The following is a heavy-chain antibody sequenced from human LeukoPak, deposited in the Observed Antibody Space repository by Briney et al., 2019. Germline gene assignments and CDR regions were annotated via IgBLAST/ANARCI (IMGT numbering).Heavy chain of an antibody. J-gene: IGHJ4*02. CDR3: AKRIAAAGTYYFDY. V-gene: IGHV3-23*01. D-gene: IGHD6-13*01. CDR1: AFTFSSYA. CDR2: ISGSGGST. Sequence: GGSLRLSCAASAFTFSSYAMSWVRQAPGKGLEWVSAISGSGGSTYYADSVKGRFIISRDNSKNTLYLQMNSLRAEDTAVYCCAKRIAAAGTYYFDYWGQGTLVTVSP.